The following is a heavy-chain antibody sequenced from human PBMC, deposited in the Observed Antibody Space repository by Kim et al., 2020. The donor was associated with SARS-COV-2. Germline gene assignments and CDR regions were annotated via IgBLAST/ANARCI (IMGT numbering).Heavy chain of an antibody. Sequence: GGSLRLSCAASGFTFHNYAMNWVRQAPGKGLEWVSSIGGGGDYTYYADSVKGRFTISRDNSKNALYLQMNSLKADDTAVYYCAKDLRGYTSASDYWGQGTLVT. V-gene: IGHV3-23*01. CDR1: GFTFHNYA. CDR2: IGGGGDYT. J-gene: IGHJ4*02. CDR3: AKDLRGYTSASDY. D-gene: IGHD5-18*01.